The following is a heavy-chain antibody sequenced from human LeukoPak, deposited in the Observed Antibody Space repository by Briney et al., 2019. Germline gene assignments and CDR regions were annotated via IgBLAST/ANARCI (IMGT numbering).Heavy chain of an antibody. V-gene: IGHV1-8*01. D-gene: IGHD3-10*01. J-gene: IGHJ4*02. CDR2: MNPNSGNT. CDR3: ARMEEGYGSGIH. Sequence: GASVKVSCKASGCTFTSYDINWVRQATGQGLEWMGWMNPNSGNTGYAQKFQGRVTMTRNTSISTAYMELSSLRSEDTAVYYCARMEEGYGSGIHWGQGTLVTVS. CDR1: GCTFTSYD.